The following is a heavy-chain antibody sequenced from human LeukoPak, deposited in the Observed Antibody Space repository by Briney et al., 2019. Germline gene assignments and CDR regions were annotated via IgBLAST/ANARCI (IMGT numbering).Heavy chain of an antibody. CDR2: ISGSDGST. J-gene: IGHJ5*02. CDR3: AKPYSWNYFLA. V-gene: IGHV3-23*01. CDR1: GFTFSSYA. Sequence: PGGSLRLSCAASGFTFSSYAMTWVRQAPGKGLEWVSAISGSDGSTYYADSVKGRFTISRDNSKNTLYLQMNSLRAEDTAVYYCAKPYSWNYFLAWGQGTLVTVSS. D-gene: IGHD1-7*01.